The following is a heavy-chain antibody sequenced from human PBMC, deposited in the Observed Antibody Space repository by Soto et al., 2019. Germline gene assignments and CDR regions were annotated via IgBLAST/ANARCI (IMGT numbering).Heavy chain of an antibody. CDR3: ARHNYGSGSTYFDY. Sequence: PSETLSLTCAVSGGSISSGGYSWSWIRQPPGKGLEWIGYIYHSGSTYYNQSLKSRVTISVDTSKNQFSLKLNSMTAADTAVYYCARHNYGSGSTYFDYWGQGTLVTVSS. V-gene: IGHV4-30-2*01. CDR1: GGSISSGGYS. CDR2: IYHSGST. J-gene: IGHJ4*02. D-gene: IGHD3-10*01.